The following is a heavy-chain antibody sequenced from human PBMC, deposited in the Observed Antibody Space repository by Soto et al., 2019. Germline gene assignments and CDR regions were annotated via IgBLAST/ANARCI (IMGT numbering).Heavy chain of an antibody. D-gene: IGHD3-9*01. Sequence: QVQLVESGGGVVQPGRSLRLSCAASGFTFSSYGMHRVRQAPGKGLEWVAVIWYDGSNKYYADSVKGRFTISRDNSKNTLYLQMNSLRAEDTAVYYCARVPLPGRITIFLDYWGQGTLVTVSS. CDR2: IWYDGSNK. CDR3: ARVPLPGRITIFLDY. J-gene: IGHJ4*02. CDR1: GFTFSSYG. V-gene: IGHV3-33*01.